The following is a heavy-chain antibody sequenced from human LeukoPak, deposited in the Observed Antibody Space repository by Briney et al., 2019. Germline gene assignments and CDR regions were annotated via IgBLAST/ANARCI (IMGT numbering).Heavy chain of an antibody. CDR1: GFTFRDDD. V-gene: IGHV3-13*01. J-gene: IGHJ6*03. CDR2: IDTAGDG. Sequence: GGSLRLSCAASGFTFRDDDMRWGPEGSGKGRWWGSAIDTAGDGSYPVSVKGRFTLSRENAQTSLFLQMNNLRAEDAAVYYCARGGSLYDASYSYYLDVWGKGTRVTVSS. D-gene: IGHD2/OR15-2a*01. CDR3: ARGGSLYDASYSYYLDV.